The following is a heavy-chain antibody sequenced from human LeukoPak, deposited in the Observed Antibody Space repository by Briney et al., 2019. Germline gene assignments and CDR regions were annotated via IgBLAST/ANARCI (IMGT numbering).Heavy chain of an antibody. D-gene: IGHD3-3*01. J-gene: IGHJ6*02. Sequence: PSETLSLTCAVYGGSFNGYYWRWVRQPPGKGLEWIGEVNHSGSTNYNPSLKSRITISVDTSKNQFSLRLSSVTAADTAVYYCARLPFLDWSSTYSYYYGMDVWGQGTTVTVSS. V-gene: IGHV4-34*01. CDR1: GGSFNGYY. CDR3: ARLPFLDWSSTYSYYYGMDV. CDR2: VNHSGST.